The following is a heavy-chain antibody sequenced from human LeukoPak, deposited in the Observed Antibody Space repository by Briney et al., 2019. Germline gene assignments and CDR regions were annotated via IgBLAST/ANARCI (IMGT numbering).Heavy chain of an antibody. J-gene: IGHJ4*02. CDR2: IIPIFGTA. V-gene: IGHV1-69*05. CDR3: ARVFSGYSSGSQRYDY. CDR1: GGTFSSYA. D-gene: IGHD6-19*01. Sequence: SVKVSCKASGGTFSSYAISWVRQAPGQGLEWMGGIIPIFGTANCAQKFQGRVTITTDESTSTAYMELSSLRSEDTAVYYCARVFSGYSSGSQRYDYWGQGTLVTVSS.